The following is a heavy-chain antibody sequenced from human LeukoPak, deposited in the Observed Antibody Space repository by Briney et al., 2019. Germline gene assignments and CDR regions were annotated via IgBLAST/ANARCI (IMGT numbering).Heavy chain of an antibody. Sequence: GGSLRLSCAASGFTVSSNYMSWVRQAPGKGLEWVSVIYSGGSAYYADSVKGRFTISRDNSKNTMSLEMNSLRVEDTAVYYCAKDYKSGDGYWGFDYWGQGILVTVSS. V-gene: IGHV3-53*01. D-gene: IGHD5-24*01. CDR3: AKDYKSGDGYWGFDY. CDR2: IYSGGSA. J-gene: IGHJ4*02. CDR1: GFTVSSNY.